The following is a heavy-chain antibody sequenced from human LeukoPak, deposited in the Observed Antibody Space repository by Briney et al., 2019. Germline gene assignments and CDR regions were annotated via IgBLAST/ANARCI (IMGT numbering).Heavy chain of an antibody. Sequence: SETLSLTRTVSGASINNNFWTWIRQPPGKGLEWIGYIYSSGSANYNPSLKSRVIISEDTSKNQISLNLTSVTAADTAVYFCARHRDYYDTWGHGTLVTVSS. CDR1: GASINNNF. D-gene: IGHD3-22*01. V-gene: IGHV4-59*08. J-gene: IGHJ4*01. CDR2: IYSSGSA. CDR3: ARHRDYYDT.